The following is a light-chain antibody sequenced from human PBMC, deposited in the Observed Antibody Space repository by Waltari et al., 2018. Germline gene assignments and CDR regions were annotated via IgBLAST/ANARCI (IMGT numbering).Light chain of an antibody. V-gene: IGKV3-15*01. CDR3: QQYHKWPPGG. CDR2: AAS. Sequence: VVTQSPATLSVSPGKTVTLPCRASQRVNTNLAWYQQQPGQAPRLLIFAASTRAPGIPSRFGGSGSGTEFTLTITSLQFEDVGVYFCQQYHKWPPGGFGGGTKVEIE. J-gene: IGKJ4*01. CDR1: QRVNTN.